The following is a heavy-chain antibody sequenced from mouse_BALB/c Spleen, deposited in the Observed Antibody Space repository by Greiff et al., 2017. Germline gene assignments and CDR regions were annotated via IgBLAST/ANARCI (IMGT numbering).Heavy chain of an antibody. Sequence: ESGPGLVKPSQSLSLTCSVTGYSITSGYYWNWIRQFPGNKLEWMGYISYDGSNNYNPSLKNRISITRDTSKNQFFLKLNSVTTEDTATYYCARGLLRFDYWGQGTTLTVSS. D-gene: IGHD1-1*01. V-gene: IGHV3-6*02. CDR1: GYSITSGYY. CDR2: ISYDGSN. CDR3: ARGLLRFDY. J-gene: IGHJ2*01.